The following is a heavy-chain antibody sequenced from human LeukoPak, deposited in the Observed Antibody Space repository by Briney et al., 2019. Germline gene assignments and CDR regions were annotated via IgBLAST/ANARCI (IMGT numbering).Heavy chain of an antibody. CDR2: IYTSGST. D-gene: IGHD6-19*01. CDR3: ARVCKGAVAGTSILLFDY. CDR1: GGSISSYY. Sequence: SETLSLTCTVSGGSISSYYWSWIRQPPGKGLEWIGYIYTSGSTNYNPSLKSRVTISVDTSKNQFSLKLSSVTAADTAVYYCARVCKGAVAGTSILLFDYWGQGTLVTVSS. V-gene: IGHV4-4*09. J-gene: IGHJ4*02.